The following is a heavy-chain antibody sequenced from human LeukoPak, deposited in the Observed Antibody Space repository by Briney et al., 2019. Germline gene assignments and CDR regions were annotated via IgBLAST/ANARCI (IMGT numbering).Heavy chain of an antibody. D-gene: IGHD3-22*01. J-gene: IGHJ4*02. Sequence: GGSLRLSCAASGIIFSDFYMIWIRQAPGKGLEGISDINRSGSNTKYADSVKGRFTISRDNAKNSLYLQINSLRVEDTAVYYCARYYQDNSGFYPYLDYWGQGTLVTVSS. V-gene: IGHV3-11*03. CDR2: INRSGSNT. CDR3: ARYYQDNSGFYPYLDY. CDR1: GIIFSDFY.